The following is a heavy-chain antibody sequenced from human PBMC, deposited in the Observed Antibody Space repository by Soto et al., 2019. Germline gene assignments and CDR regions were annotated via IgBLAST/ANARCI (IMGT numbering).Heavy chain of an antibody. Sequence: GESLKISCKGSGYSFTSYWIGWVRQMPGKGLEWMGIIYPGDSDTRYSPSFQGQVTISADKSISTAYLQWSSLKASDTAMYYCARRPSLRGASDAFDIWGQGTMVTVSS. CDR2: IYPGDSDT. D-gene: IGHD3-10*01. V-gene: IGHV5-51*01. J-gene: IGHJ3*02. CDR3: ARRPSLRGASDAFDI. CDR1: GYSFTSYW.